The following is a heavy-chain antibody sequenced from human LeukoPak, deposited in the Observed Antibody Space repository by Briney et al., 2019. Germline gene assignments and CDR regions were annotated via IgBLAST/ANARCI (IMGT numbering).Heavy chain of an antibody. J-gene: IGHJ6*02. D-gene: IGHD6-19*01. CDR3: AKADSCGWPNYYYYGMDV. V-gene: IGHV3-23*01. CDR1: GFTFSSYA. CDR2: ISGSGGST. Sequence: GGSLRLSCAASGFTFSSYAMSWVRQAPGKGLEWVSAISGSGGSTYYADSVKGRFTISRDNSKNTLYLQMNSLRAEDTAVYYCAKADSCGWPNYYYYGMDVWGQGTTVTVSS.